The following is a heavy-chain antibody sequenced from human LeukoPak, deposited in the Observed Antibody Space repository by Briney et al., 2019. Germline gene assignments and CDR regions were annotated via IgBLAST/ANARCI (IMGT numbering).Heavy chain of an antibody. CDR3: VFVVVPAAMNDAFDI. Sequence: GGSLRLSCAASGFTFSSYAMHWVRQAPGKGLEWVANIKQDGSEKYYVDSVKGRFTISRDNAKNSLYLQMNSLRAEDTAVYYCVFVVVPAAMNDAFDIWGQGTMVTVSS. J-gene: IGHJ3*02. CDR1: GFTFSSYA. CDR2: IKQDGSEK. V-gene: IGHV3-7*01. D-gene: IGHD2-2*01.